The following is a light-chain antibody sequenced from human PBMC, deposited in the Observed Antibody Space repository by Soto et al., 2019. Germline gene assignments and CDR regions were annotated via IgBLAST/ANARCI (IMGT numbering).Light chain of an antibody. CDR1: QSVSSSY. J-gene: IGKJ4*01. Sequence: EIVLTQSPGTLSLSPGERATHSCRASQSVSSSYLAWYQQKPGQAPRLLIYGASSRAPGIPDRFSGRGSGTDFTLTISRLEPEDFAVYYCQQFGSSSTFGGGTKVEIK. CDR2: GAS. CDR3: QQFGSSST. V-gene: IGKV3-20*01.